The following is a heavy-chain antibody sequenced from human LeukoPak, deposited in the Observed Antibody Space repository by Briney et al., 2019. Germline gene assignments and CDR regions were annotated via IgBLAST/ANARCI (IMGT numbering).Heavy chain of an antibody. D-gene: IGHD2-2*01. CDR1: GFTFSSYG. CDR3: AKEYCSSTSCYVSD. CDR2: IRYDGSNK. Sequence: GGSLRLSCAASGFTFSSYGMHWVRQAPGKGLEWVAFIRYDGSNKYYADSVKGRFTISRDNSKNPLYLQMNSLRAEDTAVYYCAKEYCSSTSCYVSDWGQGTLVTVSS. J-gene: IGHJ4*02. V-gene: IGHV3-30*02.